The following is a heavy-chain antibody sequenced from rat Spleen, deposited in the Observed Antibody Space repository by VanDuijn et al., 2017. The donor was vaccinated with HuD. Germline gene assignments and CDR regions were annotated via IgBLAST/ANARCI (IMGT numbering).Heavy chain of an antibody. CDR2: IWGDGST. V-gene: IGHV2-13*01. CDR3: ARDRTYYGYSPFAY. CDR1: GFSLISYA. D-gene: IGHD1-9*01. Sequence: QVQLKESGPGLVQSSQTLSLTCTVSGFSLISYAVNWIRQPPGKGLEWMGGIWGDGSTNYNSALKSRLSISRDTSKSQVFLKMNSLQTEDTATYYCARDRTYYGYSPFAYWGQGTLVTVSS. J-gene: IGHJ3*01.